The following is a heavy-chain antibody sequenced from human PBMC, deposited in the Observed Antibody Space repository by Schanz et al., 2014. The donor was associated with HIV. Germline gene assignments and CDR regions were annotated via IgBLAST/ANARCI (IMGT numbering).Heavy chain of an antibody. CDR1: GFIFSSYG. D-gene: IGHD2-21*02. CDR3: ARDRMTANWKNDMDV. V-gene: IGHV3-33*01. CDR2: IWYQGSKK. J-gene: IGHJ6*02. Sequence: QVQLVESGGGVVQPGRSLRLSCAASGFIFSSYGMHWVRQAPGKGLGWVAVIWYQGSKKYYVDSVKGRFTISRDNSKNTLYLQMNSLRAEDTAVYYCARDRMTANWKNDMDVWGQGTTVTVSS.